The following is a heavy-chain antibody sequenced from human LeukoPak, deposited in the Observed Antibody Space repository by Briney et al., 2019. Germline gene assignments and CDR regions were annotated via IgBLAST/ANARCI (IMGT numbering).Heavy chain of an antibody. CDR1: GGSISSYY. CDR3: ARGPSKWFDY. J-gene: IGHJ4*02. Sequence: SETLSLTCTVSGGSISSYYWSWIRQPPGKGLEWIGYIYYSGSTNYNPSLKSRVTISVDTSKNQFSLKLSSVTAADTAVYYCARGPSKWFDYWGQGTLVTVSS. V-gene: IGHV4-59*01. D-gene: IGHD4-11*01. CDR2: IYYSGST.